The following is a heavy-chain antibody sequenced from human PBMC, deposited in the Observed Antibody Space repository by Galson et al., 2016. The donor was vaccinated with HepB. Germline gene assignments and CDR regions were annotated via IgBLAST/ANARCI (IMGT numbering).Heavy chain of an antibody. CDR3: ARDEPVLDVFDI. Sequence: TLSLTCSVSAGSISTGYYYWSWIRQPAGKGLEWIGRMYTSGSTNYNPPLKSRVTISADTSKNQFSLKLTSVTAADTAVYFCARDEPVLDVFDIWGQGTMVTVSS. D-gene: IGHD1-14*01. CDR2: MYTSGST. V-gene: IGHV4-61*02. CDR1: AGSISTGYYY. J-gene: IGHJ3*02.